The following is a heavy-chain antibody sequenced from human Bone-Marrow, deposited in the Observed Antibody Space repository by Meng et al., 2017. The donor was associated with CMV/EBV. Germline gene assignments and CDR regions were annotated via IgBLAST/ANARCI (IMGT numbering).Heavy chain of an antibody. J-gene: IGHJ4*02. D-gene: IGHD2-8*01. V-gene: IGHV1-2*02. Sequence: ASVKVSCKTSGYTFTGNGNYMHWVRQAPGQGLEWMGWITPNSGGTKNAQKFQGRVTMTRDTSINTIYLELSRLTSDDTAVYYCARDLCNNGVCSLDYWGQGTLVTVSS. CDR1: GYTFTGNGNY. CDR2: ITPNSGGT. CDR3: ARDLCNNGVCSLDY.